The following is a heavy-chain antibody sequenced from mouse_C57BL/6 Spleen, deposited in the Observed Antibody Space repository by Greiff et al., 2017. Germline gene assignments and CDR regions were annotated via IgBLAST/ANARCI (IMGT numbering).Heavy chain of an antibody. CDR1: GYTFTSYW. V-gene: IGHV1-59*01. D-gene: IGHD2-5*01. CDR2: IDPSDSYT. Sequence: VQLQQPGAELVRPGPSVKLSCKASGYTFTSYWMHWVKQRPGQGLEWIGVIDPSDSYTNYNQKFKGKATLTVDTSSSTAYMQLSSLTSEDSAVYYCEAYSNSWFAYWGQGTLVTVSA. J-gene: IGHJ3*01. CDR3: EAYSNSWFAY.